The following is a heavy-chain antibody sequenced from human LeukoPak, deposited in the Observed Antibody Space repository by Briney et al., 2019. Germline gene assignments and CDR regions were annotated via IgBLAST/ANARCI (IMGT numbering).Heavy chain of an antibody. Sequence: ASVKVSCKASGYTFTGYYMHWVRQAPGQGLGWMGWINPNSGGTNYAQKFQGRVTMTRDTSISTAYMELSRLRSDDTAVYYCARALPTYYYDSSGYYRDYWGQGTLVTVSS. J-gene: IGHJ4*02. V-gene: IGHV1-2*02. D-gene: IGHD3-22*01. CDR1: GYTFTGYY. CDR2: INPNSGGT. CDR3: ARALPTYYYDSSGYYRDY.